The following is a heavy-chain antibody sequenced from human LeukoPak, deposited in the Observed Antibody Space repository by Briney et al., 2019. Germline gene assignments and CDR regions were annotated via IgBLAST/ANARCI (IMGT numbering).Heavy chain of an antibody. CDR3: AGGGGGLILHFDY. D-gene: IGHD3-16*01. CDR2: IIPIFGTA. V-gene: IGHV1-69*01. Sequence: SVKVSCKASGGTFSSYAISWVRQAPGQGLEWMGGIIPIFGTANYAQKFQGRVTITADESTSTAYMELSGLRSEDTAVYYCAGGGGGLILHFDYWGQGTLVTVSS. CDR1: GGTFSSYA. J-gene: IGHJ4*02.